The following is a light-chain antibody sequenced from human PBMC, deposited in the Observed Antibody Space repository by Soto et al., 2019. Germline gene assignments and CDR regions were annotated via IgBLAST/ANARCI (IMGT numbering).Light chain of an antibody. V-gene: IGKV3-11*01. CDR1: QSVSSY. CDR3: QQRSNWPPP. CDR2: DAS. J-gene: IGKJ5*01. Sequence: EIVLTQSPATLSLPPGERATLSCRASQSVSSYLAWYQQKPGQAPRLLIYDASNRATGIPARFSGSGSGTDFTLTISSLEPEDFAVYYCQQRSNWPPPFGQGTRLEIK.